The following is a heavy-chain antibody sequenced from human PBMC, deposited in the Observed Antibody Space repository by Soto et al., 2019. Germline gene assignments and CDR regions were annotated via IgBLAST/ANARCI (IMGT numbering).Heavy chain of an antibody. D-gene: IGHD4-17*01. Sequence: PGGSLRLSSAASGFTFRIYAMTWVRQAPGKGLEWVSVISGGGGTTYYAGSVKGRFTVSRDNSWNTMYLQMDSLRAEDTAVYYCAKVRGTVTTPPDYWGQGTLVTVSS. CDR2: ISGGGGTT. J-gene: IGHJ4*01. CDR1: GFTFRIYA. V-gene: IGHV3-23*01. CDR3: AKVRGTVTTPPDY.